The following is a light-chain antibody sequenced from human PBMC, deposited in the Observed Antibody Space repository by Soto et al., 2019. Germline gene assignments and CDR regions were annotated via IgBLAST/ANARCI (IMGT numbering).Light chain of an antibody. J-gene: IGKJ4*01. V-gene: IGKV1-5*03. Sequence: DIQMTQSPFTLSASVGDRVTITCRASQSISGSLAWYQQKPGTVPKLLIYRASGLESGVPSRFSGSGSGTEFTLTISGLQPDDFATYYCQQYSGYPLTFGGGTKVEI. CDR3: QQYSGYPLT. CDR2: RAS. CDR1: QSISGS.